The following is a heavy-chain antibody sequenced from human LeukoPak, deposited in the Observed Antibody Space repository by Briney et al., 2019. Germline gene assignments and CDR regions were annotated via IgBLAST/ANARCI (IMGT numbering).Heavy chain of an antibody. CDR2: IYYSGST. CDR3: ARGRYSSSFRFDP. V-gene: IGHV4-31*03. J-gene: IGHJ5*02. CDR1: GGSISSGGYY. Sequence: SQTLSLTCTVSGGSISSGGYYWSWIRQHPGKGLEWIGYIYYSGSTYYNPSLKSRVTISVDTSKNQFSLKLSFVTAADTAVYYCARGRYSSSFRFDPWGQGTLVTVSS. D-gene: IGHD6-6*01.